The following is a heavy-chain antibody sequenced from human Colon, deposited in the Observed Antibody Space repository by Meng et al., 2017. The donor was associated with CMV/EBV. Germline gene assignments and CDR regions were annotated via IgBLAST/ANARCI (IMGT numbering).Heavy chain of an antibody. D-gene: IGHD3-3*01. CDR3: ASSSLGFWSGYDVKLGYGFDV. Sequence: GESLKISCTASGFTFSNYAMSWVRQAPGKGLEWVSAISGSGGTRDYADSVKGRFTMSRDNSENTLYLQMDSLRDEDTAVYYCASSSLGFWSGYDVKLGYGFDVWGQGTTVTVSS. CDR2: ISGSGGTR. J-gene: IGHJ6*02. CDR1: GFTFSNYA. V-gene: IGHV3-23*01.